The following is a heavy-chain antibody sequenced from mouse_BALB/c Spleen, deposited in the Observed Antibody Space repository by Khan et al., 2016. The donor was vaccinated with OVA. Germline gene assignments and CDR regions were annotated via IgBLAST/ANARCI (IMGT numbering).Heavy chain of an antibody. D-gene: IGHD2-14*01. V-gene: IGHV1-4*01. CDR2: INPRSGYT. CDR1: GYTFTSHT. CDR3: ARRTTEYALDY. J-gene: IGHJ4*01. Sequence: LVQYGAELARPGVSVRMSCKASGYTFTSHTMHWVKQRPGQGLEWIGYINPRSGYTQYNQKFNDKATLTADISSSTAYMQLSSLTSEDSAVYYCARRTTEYALDYWGQGTSVTVSS.